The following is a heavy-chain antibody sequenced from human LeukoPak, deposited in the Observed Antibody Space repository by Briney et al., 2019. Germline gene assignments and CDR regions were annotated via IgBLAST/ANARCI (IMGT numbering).Heavy chain of an antibody. Sequence: PSETLSLTCAVYGGSFSGYYWSWIRQPPGKGLEWIGEINHSGSTNYNPSLKSRVTISVDTSKYQFSLKLSSVTAADTAVYYCARVHIYYDSSGYFGYYFDYWGQGTLVTVSS. V-gene: IGHV4-34*01. CDR2: INHSGST. CDR3: ARVHIYYDSSGYFGYYFDY. D-gene: IGHD3-22*01. J-gene: IGHJ4*02. CDR1: GGSFSGYY.